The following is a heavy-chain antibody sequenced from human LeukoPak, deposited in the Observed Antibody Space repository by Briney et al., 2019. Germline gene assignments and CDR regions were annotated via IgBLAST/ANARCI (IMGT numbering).Heavy chain of an antibody. D-gene: IGHD4-23*01. Sequence: SCKASGGTFSSYAMHWVRQAPGKGLEWVAIISYDGSNKYYADSVKGRFTISRDNSKNTLYLQMNSLRAEDTAVYYCATGRMVTSANYWGQGTLVTVSS. CDR3: ATGRMVTSANY. CDR1: GGTFSSYA. CDR2: ISYDGSNK. J-gene: IGHJ4*02. V-gene: IGHV3-30-3*01.